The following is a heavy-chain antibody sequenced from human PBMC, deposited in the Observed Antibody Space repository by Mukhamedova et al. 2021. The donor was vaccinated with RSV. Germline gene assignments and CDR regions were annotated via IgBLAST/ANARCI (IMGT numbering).Heavy chain of an antibody. D-gene: IGHD2-2*02. V-gene: IGHV3-69-1*01. Sequence: GKGLEWVSSISSSSYIYYADSVKGRFTISRDNAKNSLYLQMNSLRAEDTAVYYCARDLGYCSSTSCYTFFDYWGQGTLVTVSS. J-gene: IGHJ4*02. CDR3: ARDLGYCSSTSCYTFFDY. CDR2: ISSSSYI.